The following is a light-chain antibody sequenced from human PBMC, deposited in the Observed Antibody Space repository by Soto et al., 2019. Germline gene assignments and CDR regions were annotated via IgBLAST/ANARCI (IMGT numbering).Light chain of an antibody. Sequence: QAVVTQEPSLTVSPGGTVTLTCGSSTGAVTNGHYPYWFQQKPGQAPRTVIYETSSKQSWTPARFSGSLLGGKAALTLSGAQVEDEADYYCLLSYTGARVFGGGTKVTVL. CDR1: TGAVTNGHY. CDR3: LLSYTGARV. J-gene: IGLJ3*02. V-gene: IGLV7-46*01. CDR2: ETS.